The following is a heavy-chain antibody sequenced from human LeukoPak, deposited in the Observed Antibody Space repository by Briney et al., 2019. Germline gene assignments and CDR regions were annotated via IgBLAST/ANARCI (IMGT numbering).Heavy chain of an antibody. D-gene: IGHD6-13*01. CDR2: IYDSGNT. V-gene: IGHV4-39*01. Sequence: YSXGWXRXPPGKGLDWIGNIYDSGNTYYNPSLKSRVTISVDTSKNQFSLKLNSVTAADTAVYYCARQYGPGYSSTWYFDYWGQGTLVTVSS. CDR3: ARQYGPGYSSTWYFDY. J-gene: IGHJ4*02. CDR1: YS.